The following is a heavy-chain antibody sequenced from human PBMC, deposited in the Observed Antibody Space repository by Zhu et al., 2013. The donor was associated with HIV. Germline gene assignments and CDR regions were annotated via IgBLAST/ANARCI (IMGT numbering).Heavy chain of an antibody. V-gene: IGHV1-2*02. J-gene: IGHJ6*02. Sequence: QVQLVQSGAEVKKPGASVKVSCKASGYTFTGYYMHWVRQAPGQGLEWMGWINTNAGGTDHAQNFQGRVTMTRDTSTNTAYMQIDNLKIDDTAVYYCARSSVNSWSTYQPPYYYYYAMTSGAKGHGHRLL. D-gene: IGHD3-3*01. CDR2: INTNAGGT. CDR1: GYTFTGYY. CDR3: ARSSVNSWSTYQPPYYYYYAMTS.